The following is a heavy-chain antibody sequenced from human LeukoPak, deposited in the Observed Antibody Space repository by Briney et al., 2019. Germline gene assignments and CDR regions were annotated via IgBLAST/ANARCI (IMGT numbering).Heavy chain of an antibody. Sequence: LGASVKVSCKASGYTFTGYYMHWVRQAPGQGLEWMGWINPDSGGTNYAQKFQGRVTMTRDTSISTAYMELSRLRSDDTAVYYCAKEGPGVLGALHYMDVWGKGTTVTISS. CDR3: AKEGPGVLGALHYMDV. CDR1: GYTFTGYY. D-gene: IGHD3-10*01. V-gene: IGHV1-2*03. J-gene: IGHJ6*03. CDR2: INPDSGGT.